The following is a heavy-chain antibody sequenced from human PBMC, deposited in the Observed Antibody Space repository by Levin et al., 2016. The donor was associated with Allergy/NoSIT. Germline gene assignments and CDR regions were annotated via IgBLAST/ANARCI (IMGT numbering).Heavy chain of an antibody. CDR3: AKETVADYYYYGMDV. Sequence: VRQAPGKGLEWVSAISGSGGSTYYADSVKGRFTISRDNSKNTLYLQMNSLRAEDTAVYYCAKETVADYYYYGMDVWGQGTTVTVSS. J-gene: IGHJ6*02. CDR2: ISGSGGST. V-gene: IGHV3-23*01. D-gene: IGHD6-19*01.